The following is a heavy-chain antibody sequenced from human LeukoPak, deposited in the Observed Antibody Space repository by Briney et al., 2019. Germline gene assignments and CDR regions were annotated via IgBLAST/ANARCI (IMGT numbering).Heavy chain of an antibody. Sequence: SSETLSLTCTVSGGSISSYYWSWIRQPPGKGLEWIGYIYYSGSTNYNPSLKSRVTISVDTSKNQFSLKLSSVTAADTAVYYCARVGLGYSSSWYNWFDPWGQGTLVTVSS. D-gene: IGHD6-13*01. J-gene: IGHJ5*02. CDR2: IYYSGST. CDR3: ARVGLGYSSSWYNWFDP. V-gene: IGHV4-59*01. CDR1: GGSISSYY.